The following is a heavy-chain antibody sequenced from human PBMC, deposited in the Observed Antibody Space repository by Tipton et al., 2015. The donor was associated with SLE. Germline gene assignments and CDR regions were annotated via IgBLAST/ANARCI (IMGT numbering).Heavy chain of an antibody. J-gene: IGHJ5*02. CDR2: IDPSDSYT. D-gene: IGHD6-13*01. CDR1: GYSFTTYW. V-gene: IGHV5-10-1*04. CDR3: ARASVIAAAGNWFDP. Sequence: QLVQSGAEVKKPGESLRISCKGSGYSFTTYWISWVRQMPGKGLEWMGRIDPSDSYTNYSPSFQGQVTISADKSISTAYLQWSSLKASDTAMYYCARASVIAAAGNWFDPWGQGTLVTVSS.